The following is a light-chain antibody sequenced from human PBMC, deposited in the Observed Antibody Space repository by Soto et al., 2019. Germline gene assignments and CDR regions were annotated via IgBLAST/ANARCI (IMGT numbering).Light chain of an antibody. CDR3: QTWASGVWV. CDR1: SGHSSYA. CDR2: LNSDGSH. Sequence: QSVLTQSPSASASLGASVXLTCTLSSGHSSYAIAWHQQQPEKGPRYLMKLNSDGSHNKGDGIPDRFSGSSSGAERYLTISSLQAEDESDYFCQTWASGVWVFGGGTKLTVL. J-gene: IGLJ3*02. V-gene: IGLV4-69*01.